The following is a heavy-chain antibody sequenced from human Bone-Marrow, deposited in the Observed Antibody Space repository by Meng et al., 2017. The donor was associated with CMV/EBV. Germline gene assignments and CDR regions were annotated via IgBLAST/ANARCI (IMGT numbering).Heavy chain of an antibody. D-gene: IGHD3-10*01. CDR2: ISYDGSNK. CDR3: ARDGPMVRGVMGYYYYGMDV. Sequence: GESLKISCAASGFTFSSYAMHWVRQAPGKGLEWVAVISYDGSNKYYADSVKGRFTISRDNSKNTLYLQMISLRAEDTAVYYCARDGPMVRGVMGYYYYGMDVWGQGTTVTVSS. CDR1: GFTFSSYA. J-gene: IGHJ6*02. V-gene: IGHV3-30-3*01.